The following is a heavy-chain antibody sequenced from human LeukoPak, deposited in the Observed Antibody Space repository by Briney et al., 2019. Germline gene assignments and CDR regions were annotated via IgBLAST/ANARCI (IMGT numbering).Heavy chain of an antibody. J-gene: IGHJ4*02. CDR2: IIPIFGTA. D-gene: IGHD2-15*01. V-gene: IGHV1-69*13. CDR1: GGTFSSYA. CDR3: ASRDIEEFPYRAVDY. Sequence: ASVKVSCKASGGTFSSYAISWVRQAPGPGLEWMGGIIPIFGTANYAQKFPGRVTITADESTSTAYMELSSLRSEDTAVYYCASRDIEEFPYRAVDYWGQGTLVTVSS.